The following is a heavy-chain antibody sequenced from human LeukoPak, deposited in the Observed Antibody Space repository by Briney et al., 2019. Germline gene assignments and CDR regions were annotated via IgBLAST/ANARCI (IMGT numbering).Heavy chain of an antibody. Sequence: GGSLRLSCAASGFSFSSYSMSWVRQAPGKGLEWVSAISGSGGSTYYADSVKGRFTISRDTYKNTLYLQMNSLRAEDTAVYYCAKSPQYYYDSSGLDYWGQGTLVTVSS. CDR1: GFSFSSYS. D-gene: IGHD3-22*01. V-gene: IGHV3-23*01. CDR3: AKSPQYYYDSSGLDY. CDR2: ISGSGGST. J-gene: IGHJ4*02.